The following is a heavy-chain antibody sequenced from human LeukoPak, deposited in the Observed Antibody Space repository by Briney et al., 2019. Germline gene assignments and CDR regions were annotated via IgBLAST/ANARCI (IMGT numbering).Heavy chain of an antibody. J-gene: IGHJ4*02. D-gene: IGHD2-15*01. Sequence: GGSLRLSCAASGFTFSSYAMHWVRQAPGKGLEWVAVISYDGSDKYYADSVKGRFTISRDNAKNSLYLQMNSLRAEDTAVYYCARGAVVAEPFDYWGQGTLVTVSS. V-gene: IGHV3-30*04. CDR1: GFTFSSYA. CDR2: ISYDGSDK. CDR3: ARGAVVAEPFDY.